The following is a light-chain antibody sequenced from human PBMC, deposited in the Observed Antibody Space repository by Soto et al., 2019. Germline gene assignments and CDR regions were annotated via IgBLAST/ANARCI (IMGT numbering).Light chain of an antibody. CDR2: GAS. J-gene: IGKJ1*01. Sequence: TVLTQSPGTLSLSPVERATLSCMASQNVSSNLLVWYQQHPVQAPRLLIYGASSRATCIPDRFSGSGSGQVFLPTIRRLKPDVFADYYCQKNRNSWTFGQGTKVDIK. CDR1: QNVSSNL. CDR3: QKNRNSWT. V-gene: IGKV3-20*01.